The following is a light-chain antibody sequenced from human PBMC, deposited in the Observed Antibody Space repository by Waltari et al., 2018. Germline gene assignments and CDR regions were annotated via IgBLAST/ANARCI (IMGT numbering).Light chain of an antibody. CDR3: QQRSNWPPYT. CDR1: QSVSSY. Sequence: EIVLTQSPATLSLSPGERATLSCRASQSVSSYLAWYQQQPGQAPRLLIYYASNRATGIPARFSGSGSGTDFTLTISSLEPEDFAVYYCQQRSNWPPYTFGQGTKLEIK. J-gene: IGKJ2*01. CDR2: YAS. V-gene: IGKV3-11*01.